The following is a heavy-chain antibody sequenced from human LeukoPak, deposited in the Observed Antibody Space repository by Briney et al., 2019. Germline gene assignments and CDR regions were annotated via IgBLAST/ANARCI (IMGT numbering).Heavy chain of an antibody. J-gene: IGHJ4*02. CDR2: ISSSGSTI. D-gene: IGHD1-1*01. Sequence: GSLRLSCAASGFTFSSYEMNWVRQAPGKGLEWVSYISSSGSTIYYADSVKGRFTISRDNAKNSLYLHMNSLRAEDTAVYYCARVGATGTADYWGQGTLVTVSS. CDR1: GFTFSSYE. CDR3: ARVGATGTADY. V-gene: IGHV3-48*03.